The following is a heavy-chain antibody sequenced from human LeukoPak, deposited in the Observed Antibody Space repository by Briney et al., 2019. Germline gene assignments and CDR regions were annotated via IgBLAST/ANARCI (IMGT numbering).Heavy chain of an antibody. Sequence: GGSLRLSCAASGFTFSSYAMSWVRQAPGKGLEWVSAISGSGGSTYYADSVKGRFTISRDNSKNTLYLKMNSLRAEDTAVYYCTKGLYSSGWSPLNGMDVWGQGTTVTVSS. D-gene: IGHD6-19*01. CDR2: ISGSGGST. CDR1: GFTFSSYA. CDR3: TKGLYSSGWSPLNGMDV. V-gene: IGHV3-23*01. J-gene: IGHJ6*02.